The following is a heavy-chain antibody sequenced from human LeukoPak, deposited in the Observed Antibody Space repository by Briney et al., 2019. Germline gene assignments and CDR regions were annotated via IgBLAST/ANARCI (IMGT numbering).Heavy chain of an antibody. Sequence: GGSLRLPCAASGFTFSSYAMHWVRQAPGKGLEWVAVISYDGSNKYYADSVKGRFTISRDNSKNTLYLQMNSLRAEDTAVYYCARGRWPENNWFDPWGQGTLVTVSS. J-gene: IGHJ5*02. D-gene: IGHD4-23*01. CDR1: GFTFSSYA. CDR2: ISYDGSNK. CDR3: ARGRWPENNWFDP. V-gene: IGHV3-30-3*01.